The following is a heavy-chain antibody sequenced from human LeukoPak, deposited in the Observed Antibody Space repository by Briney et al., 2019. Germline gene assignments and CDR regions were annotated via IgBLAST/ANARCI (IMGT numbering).Heavy chain of an antibody. D-gene: IGHD1-1*01. CDR1: GFTFSSHA. CDR2: ISISGDTT. V-gene: IGHV3-23*01. J-gene: IGHJ4*02. CDR3: ANGIRPNDY. Sequence: GGSLRLSCVASGFTFSSHAMTWVRQAPGKGLEWVSAISISGDTTYYADAVKGRFTISRDNSKNTVYLQMNSPRAEDTAVYYCANGIRPNDYWGQGTLVTVSS.